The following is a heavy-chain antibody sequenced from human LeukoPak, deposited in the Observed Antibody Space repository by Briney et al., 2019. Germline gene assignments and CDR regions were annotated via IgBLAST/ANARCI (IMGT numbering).Heavy chain of an antibody. J-gene: IGHJ4*02. Sequence: SETLSLTCAVYGGSFSGYYWSWIRQPPGKGLEWIGEIKHSGSTNYNPSLKSRVTISVDTSKNQFSLKLSSVTAADTAVYYCASQPPYNWGQGTLVTVSS. CDR1: GGSFSGYY. D-gene: IGHD5-18*01. CDR3: ASQPPYN. V-gene: IGHV4-34*01. CDR2: IKHSGST.